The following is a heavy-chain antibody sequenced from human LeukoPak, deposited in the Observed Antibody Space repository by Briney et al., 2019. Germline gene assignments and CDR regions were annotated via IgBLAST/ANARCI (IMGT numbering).Heavy chain of an antibody. Sequence: GGSLRLSCEASGFTFSSYWMSWVRQAPGKGLEWVSTVYGGGNTAYADSVKGRFTISRDNSMNTLYLQMNNVRAEDAAIYFCARRGSEWNSYFYPMDVWGQGTTVTVSS. CDR2: VYGGGNT. V-gene: IGHV3-23*05. J-gene: IGHJ6*02. D-gene: IGHD3-3*01. CDR1: GFTFSSYW. CDR3: ARRGSEWNSYFYPMDV.